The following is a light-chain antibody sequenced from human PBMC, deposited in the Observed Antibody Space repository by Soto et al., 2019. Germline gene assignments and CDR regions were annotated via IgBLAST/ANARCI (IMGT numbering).Light chain of an antibody. Sequence: EIVLTHSPGALSLSPCERATLSSSASQSVSSSYLAWYQQKPGQAPRLLIYGASSRATGIPARFSGSGSGTDFTPTINSLEPEDFAVYYCQQRSKWPITFGQGTRLEI. J-gene: IGKJ5*01. V-gene: IGKV3D-20*02. CDR2: GAS. CDR3: QQRSKWPIT. CDR1: QSVSSSY.